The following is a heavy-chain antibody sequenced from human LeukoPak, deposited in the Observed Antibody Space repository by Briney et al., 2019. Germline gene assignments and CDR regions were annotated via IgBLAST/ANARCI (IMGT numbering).Heavy chain of an antibody. J-gene: IGHJ5*02. CDR1: GGSISSYY. CDR3: ARRDIGGFDP. V-gene: IGHV4-59*08. D-gene: IGHD2-21*02. CDR2: IYYRANT. Sequence: SDTLSLSCTVSGGSISSYYWNWIRQPPGKGLEWIGYIYYRANTNYNPSLKSRVTMSVDKSKNQFSLKLSSVTAADTAVYYCARRDIGGFDPWGQGTLVTVSS.